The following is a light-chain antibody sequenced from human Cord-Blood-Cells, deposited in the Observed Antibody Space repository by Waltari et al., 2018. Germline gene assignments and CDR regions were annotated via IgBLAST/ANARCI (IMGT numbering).Light chain of an antibody. Sequence: QSALTQPASVSGSPGQSITLSCTGTSSDVGGYNYVPWYQQHPCKAPKLMIYDVSNRPSGVSNRFSGSKSGNTASLTISGLQAEDEADYYCSSYTSSSTLVFGGGTKLTVL. CDR3: SSYTSSSTLV. J-gene: IGLJ2*01. CDR1: SSDVGGYNY. V-gene: IGLV2-14*01. CDR2: DVS.